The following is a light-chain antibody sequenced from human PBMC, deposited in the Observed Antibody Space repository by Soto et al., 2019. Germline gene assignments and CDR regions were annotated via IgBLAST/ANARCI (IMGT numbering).Light chain of an antibody. CDR2: AAS. Sequence: DIQMTQSPSSLSASVGDRVTITCRASQSISSYLNWYQQKPGKATKLLIYAASSLQSGVPSRLSGSGSGTDFTLTISSLQPEDFATYYCQQSYSTPRTFGQGTKLEIK. V-gene: IGKV1-39*01. J-gene: IGKJ2*02. CDR1: QSISSY. CDR3: QQSYSTPRT.